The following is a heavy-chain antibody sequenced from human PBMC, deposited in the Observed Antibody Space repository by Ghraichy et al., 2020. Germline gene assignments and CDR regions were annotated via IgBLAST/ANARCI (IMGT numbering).Heavy chain of an antibody. CDR3: TKHGRDSSGYFIDY. CDR2: LSGNGGST. Sequence: VSALSGNGGSTYHADSVRGRFTISRDNSKNTLYLQMNSLSAEDTAVYYCTKHGRDSSGYFIDYWGQG. J-gene: IGHJ4*02. V-gene: IGHV3-23*01. D-gene: IGHD3-22*01.